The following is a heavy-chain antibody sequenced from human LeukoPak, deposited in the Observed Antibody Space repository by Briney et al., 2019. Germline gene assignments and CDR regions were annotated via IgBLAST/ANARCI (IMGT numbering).Heavy chain of an antibody. CDR1: GYSFTNYW. Sequence: GESLQISCKGSGYSFTNYWIGWVRQMPGKGLEWMGIIYSGDSDTRYSPSFQGQVSMSVDKSISTAYLQWSSLKASDTAMYYCARRKVDYSGSGGDFDYWGQGTLVTVSS. J-gene: IGHJ4*02. V-gene: IGHV5-51*01. CDR2: IYSGDSDT. D-gene: IGHD3-10*01. CDR3: ARRKVDYSGSGGDFDY.